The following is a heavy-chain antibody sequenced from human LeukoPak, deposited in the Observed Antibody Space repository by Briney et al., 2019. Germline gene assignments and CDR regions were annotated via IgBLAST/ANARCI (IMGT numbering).Heavy chain of an antibody. Sequence: SETLSLTCTVSGGSISSYYWSWIRQPAGKGLEWIGRIYTSGSTNYNPSPKSRVTMSVDTSKNQFSLKLSSVTAADTAVYYCARNGWELLTSYYYYYMDVWGKGTTVTVSS. CDR3: ARNGWELLTSYYYYYMDV. J-gene: IGHJ6*03. CDR1: GGSISSYY. D-gene: IGHD1-26*01. V-gene: IGHV4-4*07. CDR2: IYTSGST.